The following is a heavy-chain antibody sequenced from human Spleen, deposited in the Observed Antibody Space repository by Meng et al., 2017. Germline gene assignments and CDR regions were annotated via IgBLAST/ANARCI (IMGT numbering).Heavy chain of an antibody. CDR1: GGSLSSHG. D-gene: IGHD3-22*01. CDR3: ARSAYYDSSALQFDY. J-gene: IGHJ4*02. Sequence: QLQVAGPGLGKPSETLSLTCTVSGGSLSSHGWSWIRQPPGKGLEWIGDIHDNGSVNYNPYLKNRVTLSVDTSKNQFSLKLSSVTAADTAVYSCARSAYYDSSALQFDYWGQGTLVTVSS. V-gene: IGHV4-59*11. CDR2: IHDNGSV.